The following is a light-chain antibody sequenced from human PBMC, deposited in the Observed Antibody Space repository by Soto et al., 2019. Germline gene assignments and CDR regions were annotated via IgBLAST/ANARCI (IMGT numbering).Light chain of an antibody. CDR1: QSVISY. CDR2: DAS. CDR3: QQSFSPLTFGGGTPQLT. J-gene: IGKJ4*01. V-gene: IGKV3-11*01. Sequence: EIVLTQSPGTLSLSPGGRATLSFRAGQSVISYLAWYQQKPGQAPRLLIYDASNRATGIPARFSGSGSGTDFTLTISSLEPEDFAVYYCQQSFSPLTFGGGTPQLTFGGGTKVDIK.